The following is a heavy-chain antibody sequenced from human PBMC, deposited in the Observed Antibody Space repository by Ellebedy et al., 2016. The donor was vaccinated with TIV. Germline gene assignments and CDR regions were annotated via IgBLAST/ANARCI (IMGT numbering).Heavy chain of an antibody. Sequence: GGSLRLXXAAPGFIFSNYALHWVRQAPGKGLEWVSQITYDGGDKFYADAVKGRFTISRDNSNNILYLQMDSLRHEDTAMYYCAREMERILTGHEAFDYWGQGTLVTVSS. J-gene: IGHJ4*02. CDR3: AREMERILTGHEAFDY. CDR1: GFIFSNYA. CDR2: ITYDGGDK. D-gene: IGHD3-9*01. V-gene: IGHV3-30-3*01.